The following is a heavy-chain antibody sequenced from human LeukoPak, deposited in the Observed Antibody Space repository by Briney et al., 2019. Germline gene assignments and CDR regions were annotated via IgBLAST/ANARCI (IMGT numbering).Heavy chain of an antibody. CDR3: ARRLPDSGSYSPDY. CDR2: IKFDGSQK. J-gene: IGHJ4*02. D-gene: IGHD3-10*01. Sequence: GGSLRLSCAPSGFTFSSFDMHWVRQPPDKGLEWVTFIKFDGSQKYYADSVRGRFTVSRYNSRNMLYLQLDSLRDDDTAVYFCARRLPDSGSYSPDYWGQGTLVTVSS. V-gene: IGHV3-30*02. CDR1: GFTFSSFD.